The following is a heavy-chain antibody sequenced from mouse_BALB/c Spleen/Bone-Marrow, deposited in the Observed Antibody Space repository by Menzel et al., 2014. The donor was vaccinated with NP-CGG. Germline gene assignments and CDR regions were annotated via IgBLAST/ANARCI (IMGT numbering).Heavy chain of an antibody. V-gene: IGHV5-9-4*01. Sequence: EVMLVESGGGLVKPGGSLKLSCAASGFTFSSYAMSWVRQSPEKRLEWVAEISSGGSYTYYPDTVTGRFPNSRDNAKNTLYLEMSSLRSEDTAMYYCARDSSGYFDYWGQGTTLTVSS. CDR2: ISSGGSYT. CDR3: ARDSSGYFDY. D-gene: IGHD3-1*01. J-gene: IGHJ2*01. CDR1: GFTFSSYA.